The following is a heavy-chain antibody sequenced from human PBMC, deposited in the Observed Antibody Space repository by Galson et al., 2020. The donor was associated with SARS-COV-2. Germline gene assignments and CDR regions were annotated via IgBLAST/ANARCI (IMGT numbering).Heavy chain of an antibody. V-gene: IGHV4-39*07. CDR1: GASSSSGSSY. D-gene: IGHD4-17*01. J-gene: IGHJ4*02. CDR2: MYYGGNT. CDR3: ARIPHDYGDHYPNSFDY. Sequence: SETLSLTCPVSGASSSSGSSYWGGIRQPPGQGREWIGSMYYGGNTFYNPSLRSRLTISLDTSKNQFSLQLNSVTAADTAVYYCARIPHDYGDHYPNSFDYWGRGTLVTVSS.